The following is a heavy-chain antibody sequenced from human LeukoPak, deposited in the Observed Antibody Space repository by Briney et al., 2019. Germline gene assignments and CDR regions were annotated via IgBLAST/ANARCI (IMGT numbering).Heavy chain of an antibody. CDR2: ISTTGTTV. J-gene: IGHJ4*02. CDR3: ARDPQDTAMAPALDY. V-gene: IGHV3-48*03. CDR1: GFTFRTYD. D-gene: IGHD5-18*01. Sequence: GGSLRLSCAASGFTFRTYDMNWVRQAPGKGLEWVSHISTTGTTVYYADAVKGRFTISRDNAKNSLYLQMDSLRAEDTAVYYCARDPQDTAMAPALDYWGQGTLVTVSS.